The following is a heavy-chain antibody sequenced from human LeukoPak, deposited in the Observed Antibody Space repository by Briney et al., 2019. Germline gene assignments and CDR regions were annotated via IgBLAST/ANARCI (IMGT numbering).Heavy chain of an antibody. CDR1: GGSISSYY. D-gene: IGHD3-22*01. CDR3: VRARGYSPRELDY. CDR2: IYYTGST. Sequence: PSETLSLTCTVSGGSISSYYWSWIRQPPGKGLEWIGYIYYTGSTYYSPSLKSRVTISVDASKNQFSLKLTSVTAADTAVYYCVRARGYSPRELDYWGQGTLVTVSS. V-gene: IGHV4-59*01. J-gene: IGHJ4*02.